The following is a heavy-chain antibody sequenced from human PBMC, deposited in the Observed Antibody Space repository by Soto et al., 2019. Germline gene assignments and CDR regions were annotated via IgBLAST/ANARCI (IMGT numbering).Heavy chain of an antibody. CDR3: ARADYETLTGSYAMDF. CDR2: VSSSGNI. CDR1: GDSLADYY. J-gene: IGHJ6*01. D-gene: IGHD3-9*01. V-gene: IGHV4-4*07. Sequence: SETLCLTCPVSGDSLADYYWFWSPQLVGKGLEWLGRVSSSGNINATPTLNSRATMSIDTSKKQLSLRLRSVTAEDTAVYYCARADYETLTGSYAMDFWGQVTTV.